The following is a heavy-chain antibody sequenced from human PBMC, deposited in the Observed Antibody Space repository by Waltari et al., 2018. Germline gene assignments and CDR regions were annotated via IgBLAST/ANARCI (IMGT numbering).Heavy chain of an antibody. CDR3: ASQNPLLWFGEDWYFDL. CDR1: GGSFSGYY. D-gene: IGHD3-10*01. CDR2: INHSGST. J-gene: IGHJ2*01. Sequence: QVQLQQWGAGLLKPSETLSLTCAAYGGSFSGYYWSWIRQPPGKGLEWIGEINHSGSTNYNPSLKSRVTISVDTSKNQFSLKLSSVTAADTAVYYCASQNPLLWFGEDWYFDLWGRGTLVTVSS. V-gene: IGHV4-34*01.